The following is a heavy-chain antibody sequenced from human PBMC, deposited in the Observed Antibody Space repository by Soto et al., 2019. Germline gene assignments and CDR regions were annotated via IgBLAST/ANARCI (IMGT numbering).Heavy chain of an antibody. CDR1: GGTFSSYA. CDR3: ARSQGSSTSLEIYYYYYYGMDV. V-gene: IGHV1-69*01. D-gene: IGHD2-2*01. J-gene: IGHJ6*02. CDR2: IIPISGTA. Sequence: QVQLVQSGAEVKKPGSSVKVSCKASGGTFSSYAISWVRQAPGQGLEWMGGIIPISGTANYAQKFQGRVTITADECTSTAYMELSSLRSEDTAVYYCARSQGSSTSLEIYYYYYYGMDVWGQGTKVTVSS.